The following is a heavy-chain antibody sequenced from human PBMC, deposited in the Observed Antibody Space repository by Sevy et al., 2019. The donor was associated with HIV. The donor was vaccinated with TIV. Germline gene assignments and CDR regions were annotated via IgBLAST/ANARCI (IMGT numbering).Heavy chain of an antibody. D-gene: IGHD6-19*01. CDR1: GFTFSNYG. CDR3: AKDTGSSGYDHYGLDV. Sequence: GGSLRLSCVASGFTFSNYGTHWVRQAPGKGLEWVAITSYNEGGENYADSVKGRFTISRDNSKNTVYLQMYSLTNEDTGVYYCAKDTGSSGYDHYGLDVWGQGTTVTVSS. J-gene: IGHJ6*02. V-gene: IGHV3-30*18. CDR2: TSYNEGGE.